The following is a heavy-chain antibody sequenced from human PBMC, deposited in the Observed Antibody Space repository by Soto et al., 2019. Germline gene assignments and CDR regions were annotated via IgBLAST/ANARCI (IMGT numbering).Heavy chain of an antibody. D-gene: IGHD2-15*01. CDR3: AKVVSEGGWFDP. CDR1: GFTFSSYA. J-gene: IGHJ5*02. Sequence: GGSLRLSCAASGFTFSSYAMSWVRQAPGKGLEWVSAISGSGGSTYYADSVKGWFTISRDNSKNTLYLQMNSLRAEDTAVYYCAKVVSEGGWFDPWGQGTLVTVSS. V-gene: IGHV3-23*01. CDR2: ISGSGGST.